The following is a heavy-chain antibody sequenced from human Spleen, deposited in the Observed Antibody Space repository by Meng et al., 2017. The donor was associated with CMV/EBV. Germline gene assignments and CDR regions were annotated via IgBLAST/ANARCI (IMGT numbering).Heavy chain of an antibody. Sequence: ASVKVSCKASGYTFTSYDINWVRQATGQGLEWMGWMNPNSGNTGYAQKFQGRVTMTRDTSFSTAYMELSRLKSDDTAVYYCARNPMRFSEWPPGWFDLWGQGTLVTVSS. CDR3: ARNPMRFSEWPPGWFDL. CDR2: MNPNSGNT. J-gene: IGHJ5*02. D-gene: IGHD3-3*01. V-gene: IGHV1-8*01. CDR1: GYTFTSYD.